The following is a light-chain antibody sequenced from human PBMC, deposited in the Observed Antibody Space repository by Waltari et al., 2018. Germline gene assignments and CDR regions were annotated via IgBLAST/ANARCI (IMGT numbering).Light chain of an antibody. J-gene: IGLJ2*01. Sequence: SALTQPASVSASPGQSITISCTGSSSDVGSYDLVAWYQQHPRKAPHLLIYEVDKRPSGVSYRFSGSKSGNAASLTISGLQAEDEAHYFCSSYTFGGPWVFGGGTPLTVL. CDR3: SSYTFGGPWV. CDR2: EVD. V-gene: IGLV2-23*02. CDR1: SSDVGSYDL.